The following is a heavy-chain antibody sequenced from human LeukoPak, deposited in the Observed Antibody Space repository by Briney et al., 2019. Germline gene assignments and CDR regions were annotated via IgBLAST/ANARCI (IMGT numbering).Heavy chain of an antibody. CDR2: IYYSGST. V-gene: IGHV4-39*07. CDR3: ARVPDYYDSSGYYYGLNYFDY. Sequence: PSETLSLTCTVSGGSISSSSYYWGWIRQPPGKGLEWIGSIYYSGSTYYNPSLKSRVTISVDTSKNQFSLKLSSVTAADTAVYYCARVPDYYDSSGYYYGLNYFDYWGQGTLVTVSS. J-gene: IGHJ4*02. CDR1: GGSISSSSYY. D-gene: IGHD3-22*01.